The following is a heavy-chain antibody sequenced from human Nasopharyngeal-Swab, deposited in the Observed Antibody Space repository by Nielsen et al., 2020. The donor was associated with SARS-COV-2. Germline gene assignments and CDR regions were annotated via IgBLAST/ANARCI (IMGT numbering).Heavy chain of an antibody. J-gene: IGHJ3*02. D-gene: IGHD5-12*01. V-gene: IGHV3-48*03. Sequence: ARQAPGKGLEWISYISTTTATIYYADPVKGRFTISRDNAKNSLYLQMNSLRAEDTAVYYCAREVPYSGHDDAFDIWGQGTMVTVSS. CDR2: ISTTTATI. CDR3: AREVPYSGHDDAFDI.